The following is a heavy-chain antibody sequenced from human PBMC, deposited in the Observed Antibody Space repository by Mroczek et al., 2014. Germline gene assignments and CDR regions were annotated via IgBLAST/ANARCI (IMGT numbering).Heavy chain of an antibody. V-gene: IGHV4-34*01. CDR2: INHSGST. D-gene: IGHD3-22*01. J-gene: IGHJ4*02. CDR3: ARGGYDSSGYIDY. CDR1: GGSFSGYY. Sequence: QVQLQESGAGLLKPSETLSLTCAVYGGSFSGYYWSWIRQPPEKGLEWIGEINHSGSTNYNPSLKSRVTISVDTSKNQFSLKLSSVTAADTAVYYCARGGYDSSGYIDYVGPGNPGHRLL.